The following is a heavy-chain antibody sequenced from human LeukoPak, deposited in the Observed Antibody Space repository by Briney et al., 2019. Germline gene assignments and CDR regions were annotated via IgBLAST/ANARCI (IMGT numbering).Heavy chain of an antibody. CDR2: ISGSGGST. CDR1: GFTFSSSA. CDR3: AKEAGNSGYDLGDPVDY. Sequence: AGSLRLSCAASGFTFSSSAMSWVRQAPGKGLEWVSTISGSGGSTYYADSVKGRFTISGDSSKNTLYLQMNSLRAEDTAVYYCAKEAGNSGYDLGDPVDYWGQGTLVTVSS. V-gene: IGHV3-23*01. J-gene: IGHJ4*02. D-gene: IGHD5-12*01.